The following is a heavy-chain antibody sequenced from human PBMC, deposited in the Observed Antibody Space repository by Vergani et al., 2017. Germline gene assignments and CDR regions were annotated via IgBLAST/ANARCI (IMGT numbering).Heavy chain of an antibody. CDR2: INSDGSST. CDR3: CGEGVADAFDI. D-gene: IGHD7-27*01. Sequence: EVQLLESGGGLVQPGGSLRLSCAASGFTFSSYAMSWVRQAPGKGLVWVSRINSDGSSTSYADSVKGRFTISRDNAKNTLYLQMNSLRAEDTAVYYCCGEGVADAFDIWGQGTMVTVSS. J-gene: IGHJ3*02. V-gene: IGHV3-74*02. CDR1: GFTFSSYA.